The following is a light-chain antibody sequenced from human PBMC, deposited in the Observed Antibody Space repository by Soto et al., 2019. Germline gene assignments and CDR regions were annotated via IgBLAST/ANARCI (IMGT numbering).Light chain of an antibody. CDR1: ESISSW. CDR3: QQYNSYPRT. V-gene: IGKV1-5*03. J-gene: IGKJ1*01. CDR2: KAS. Sequence: DIQMTQSPSTRSASVGDRVTITCRASESISSWLAWYQQKQGKVPKLLIYKASSLESGVPSRLSGSGSGTEFTLTISSLQPDDSATYYCQQYNSYPRTFGQGTKVDIK.